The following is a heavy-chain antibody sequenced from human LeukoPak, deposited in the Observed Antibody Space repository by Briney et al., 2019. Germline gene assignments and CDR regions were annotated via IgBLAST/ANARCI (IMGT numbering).Heavy chain of an antibody. Sequence: SETLSLTCAVYGGSFSGYYWSWIRQPPGKGLEWIGEINHSGSTNYNPSLKSRVTISVDTSKNQFSLKLSSVTAADTAVYYCARGGVQLWLRGPNWFDPWGQGTLVTASS. CDR3: ARGGVQLWLRGPNWFDP. V-gene: IGHV4-34*01. J-gene: IGHJ5*02. D-gene: IGHD5-18*01. CDR1: GGSFSGYY. CDR2: INHSGST.